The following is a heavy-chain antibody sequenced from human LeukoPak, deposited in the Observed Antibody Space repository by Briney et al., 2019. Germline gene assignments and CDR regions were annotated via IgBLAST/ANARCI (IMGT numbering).Heavy chain of an antibody. CDR1: GFTVSSNY. D-gene: IGHD3-22*01. Sequence: GGSLRLSCAASGFTVSSNYISWVRQAPGKGLEWVSVIYSGGSTYYADSVKGRFTISRDNSKNTLYLQMNSLRAEDTAVYYCAREGDYYDSSGTAGGAFDIWGQGTMVTVSS. J-gene: IGHJ3*02. V-gene: IGHV3-66*01. CDR2: IYSGGST. CDR3: AREGDYYDSSGTAGGAFDI.